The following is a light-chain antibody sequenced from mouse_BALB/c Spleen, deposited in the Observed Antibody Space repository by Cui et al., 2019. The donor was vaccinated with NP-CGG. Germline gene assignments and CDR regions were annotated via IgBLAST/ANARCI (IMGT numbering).Light chain of an antibody. V-gene: IGLV1*01. CDR1: TGAVTTSNY. CDR2: GTN. CDR3: ALWYSNHWV. J-gene: IGLJ1*01. Sequence: QVVVTHESAPTLSPGEKVTLTCRSSTGAVTTSNYANWVQEKPDHLFTGLIGGTNNRAPGVPARFSGSLIGDKAALTITGAQTEDEAIYFCALWYSNHWVFGGGTKLTVL.